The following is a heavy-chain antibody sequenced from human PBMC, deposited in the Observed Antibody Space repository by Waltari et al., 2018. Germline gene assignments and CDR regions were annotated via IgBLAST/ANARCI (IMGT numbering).Heavy chain of an antibody. D-gene: IGHD6-19*01. CDR2: IRQDGGEK. Sequence: EVQLVESGGGLVQPGGSMRLSCAASGFSISNYWMNWVRQAAGGGWGWVAIIRQDGGEKKYVDSVKGRFTISRDNTNNSVFLQMNSLTAEDTAVYYCVGGRGWLPDYWGQGILVTVSS. V-gene: IGHV3-7*01. J-gene: IGHJ4*02. CDR3: VGGRGWLPDY. CDR1: GFSISNYW.